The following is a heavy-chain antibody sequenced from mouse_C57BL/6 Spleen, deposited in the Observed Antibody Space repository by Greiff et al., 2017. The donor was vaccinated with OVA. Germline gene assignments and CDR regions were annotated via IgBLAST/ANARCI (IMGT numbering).Heavy chain of an antibody. CDR2: IDPANGNT. J-gene: IGHJ4*01. D-gene: IGHD1-1*01. Sequence: VHVKQSVAELVRPGASVKLSCTASGFNIKNTYMHWVKQRPEQGLEWIGRIDPANGNTKYAPKFQGKATITADTSSNTAYLQLSSLTSEDTAIYYCARILYYGSSYVDAMDYWGQGTSVTVSS. CDR3: ARILYYGSSYVDAMDY. V-gene: IGHV14-3*01. CDR1: GFNIKNTY.